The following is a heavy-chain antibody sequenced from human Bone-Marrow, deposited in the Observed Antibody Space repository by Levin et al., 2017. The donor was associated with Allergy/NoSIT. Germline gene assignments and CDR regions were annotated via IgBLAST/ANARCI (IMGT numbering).Heavy chain of an antibody. D-gene: IGHD1-26*01. J-gene: IGHJ3*02. CDR2: IIPIFGTA. CDR3: ATEGAPGGSHSDDAFDS. Sequence: PGGSLRLSCKASGGTFSRYGISWVRQAPGQGLEWMGGIIPIFGTANYAQKFQGRVTITADESTSTAYMELSSLRSEDTAVYYCATEGAPGGSHSDDAFDSWGQGTMVTVSS. V-gene: IGHV1-69*01. CDR1: GGTFSRYG.